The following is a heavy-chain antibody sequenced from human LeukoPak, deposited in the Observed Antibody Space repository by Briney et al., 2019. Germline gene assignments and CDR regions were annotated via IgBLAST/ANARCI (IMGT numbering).Heavy chain of an antibody. D-gene: IGHD3-16*01. V-gene: IGHV3-53*01. CDR3: ATIGGVRGIDY. CDR2: IYSGGET. CDR1: GFIVSSNY. J-gene: IGHJ4*02. Sequence: GGSLRLSCAASGFIVSSNYMNWVRQAPGKGLEWVAIIYSGGETFYTDSVKGRFTISRDNSKNTVYLQMNGLRADDTAIYYCATIGGVRGIDYWGRGTLVTVSS.